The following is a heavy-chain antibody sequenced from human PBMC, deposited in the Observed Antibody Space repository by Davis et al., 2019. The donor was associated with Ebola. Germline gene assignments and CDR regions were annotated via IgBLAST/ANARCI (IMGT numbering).Heavy chain of an antibody. V-gene: IGHV4-61*01. CDR3: ARGIWLRLEID. CDR1: GGSVSSGSYY. D-gene: IGHD6-19*01. CDR2: TYYSGST. J-gene: IGHJ4*02. Sequence: MPGGSLRLSCTVSGGSVSSGSYYWSWIRQPPGKGLEWIGYTYYSGSTNYNPSLKSRVTISVDTSKNQFSLKLSSVTAADTAVYYCARGIWLRLEIDWGQGTLVTVSS.